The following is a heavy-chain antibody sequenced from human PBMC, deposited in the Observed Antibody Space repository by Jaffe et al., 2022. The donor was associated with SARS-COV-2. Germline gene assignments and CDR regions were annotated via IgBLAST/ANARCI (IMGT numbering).Heavy chain of an antibody. V-gene: IGHV3-15*01. CDR1: GLKFDDAW. J-gene: IGHJ4*02. CDR3: AWIGDALTGHLAS. Sequence: VQVVESGGGLAKPGGSLRLSCTASGLKFDDAWMTWVRQAPGKGLQWVGRIKNKGSGETICAAPVNDRFTISRDDSKAAVYLQMSSLKTEDTAVYYCAWIGDALTGHLASWGQGTLVTVSS. CDR2: IKNKGSGETI. D-gene: IGHD3-9*01.